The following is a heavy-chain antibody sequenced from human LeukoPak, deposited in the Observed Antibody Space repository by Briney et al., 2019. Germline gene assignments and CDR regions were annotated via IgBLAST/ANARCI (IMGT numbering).Heavy chain of an antibody. D-gene: IGHD2-21*01. CDR2: INHSGST. CDR1: GGSFSGYY. Sequence: PSETLSLTCAVYGGSFSGYYWSWIRQPPGKGLEWIGEINHSGSTNYNPSLKSRVTISVDTSKNQFSLKLSSVTAADTAVYYCARGFAADPVFDWGQGTLVTVSS. CDR3: ARGFAADPVFD. V-gene: IGHV4-34*01. J-gene: IGHJ4*02.